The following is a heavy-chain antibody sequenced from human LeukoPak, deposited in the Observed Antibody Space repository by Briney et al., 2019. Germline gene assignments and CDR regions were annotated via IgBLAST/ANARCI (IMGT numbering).Heavy chain of an antibody. CDR1: GGSFSGYY. V-gene: IGHV4-34*01. J-gene: IGHJ4*02. Sequence: SETLSLTCAVHGGSFSGYYWSWIRQPPGKGLEWIGEINHSGSTNYNPSLKSRVTISVDTSKNQFSLKLSSVTAADTAVYYCARGNTMVRGVIILDYFDYWGQGTLVTVSS. D-gene: IGHD3-10*01. CDR2: INHSGST. CDR3: ARGNTMVRGVIILDYFDY.